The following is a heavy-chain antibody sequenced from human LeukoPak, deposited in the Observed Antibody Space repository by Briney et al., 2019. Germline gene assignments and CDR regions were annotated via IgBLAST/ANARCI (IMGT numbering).Heavy chain of an antibody. Sequence: SETLSLTCTVSSGSISSNNYYWGWIRQPPGKGLEWIGSIYYTGSTFYNPSLKSRVTMSLDALKNQLTLKVTSVTATDTAVYYCARLVSYDVLTENFYKYYMDVWGKGTTVTVSS. D-gene: IGHD3-9*01. V-gene: IGHV4-39*01. J-gene: IGHJ6*03. CDR2: IYYTGST. CDR1: SGSISSNNYY. CDR3: ARLVSYDVLTENFYKYYMDV.